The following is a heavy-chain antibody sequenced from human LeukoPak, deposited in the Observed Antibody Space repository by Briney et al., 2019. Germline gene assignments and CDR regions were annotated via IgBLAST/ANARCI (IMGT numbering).Heavy chain of an antibody. D-gene: IGHD3-22*01. CDR3: AKGANEYYNDSSGYYY. Sequence: GGSLRLSCAASGFTFSSYAMSWVRQAPGKGLEWVSAISGSGGSTYYADSVKGRFTISRDNSKNTLYLQMNSLRAEDTAVYYCAKGANEYYNDSSGYYYWGQGTLVTVSS. V-gene: IGHV3-23*01. J-gene: IGHJ4*02. CDR1: GFTFSSYA. CDR2: ISGSGGST.